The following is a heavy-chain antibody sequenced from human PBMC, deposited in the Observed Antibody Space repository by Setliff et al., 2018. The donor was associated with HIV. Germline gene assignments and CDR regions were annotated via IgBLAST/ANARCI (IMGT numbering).Heavy chain of an antibody. CDR3: ARPLLRTNTVYGILGNWFDS. V-gene: IGHV3-7*03. CDR2: IKQDGSEK. Sequence: GGSLRLSCAASGFTFSSYWMSWVRQAPGKGLEWVANIKQDGSEKHYVDSVKGRSTISRDNAKNSLYLQMNSLRAEDTAVYYCARPLLRTNTVYGILGNWFDSWGRGTLVTVSS. J-gene: IGHJ5*01. D-gene: IGHD2-8*01. CDR1: GFTFSSYW.